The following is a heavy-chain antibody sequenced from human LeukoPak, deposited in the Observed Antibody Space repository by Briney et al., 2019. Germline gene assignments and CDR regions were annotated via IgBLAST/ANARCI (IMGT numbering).Heavy chain of an antibody. D-gene: IGHD3-22*01. V-gene: IGHV3-30*02. CDR3: AKDSYYYDSSGHHY. CDR2: IRYDGSNK. CDR1: GFTFSSYG. J-gene: IGHJ4*02. Sequence: GGSLRLSCAASGFTFSSYGMHWVRQAPGKGLEWVAFIRYDGSNKYYADSVKGRFTISRDNSKNTLYLQMNSLRAEDTAVYYCAKDSYYYDSSGHHYWGQGTLVTVSS.